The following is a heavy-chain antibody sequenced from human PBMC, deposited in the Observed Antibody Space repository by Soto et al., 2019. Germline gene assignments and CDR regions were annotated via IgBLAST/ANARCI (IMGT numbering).Heavy chain of an antibody. CDR2: IYYSGST. D-gene: IGHD6-19*01. V-gene: IGHV4-59*08. Sequence: SETLSLTCTVSGGCISSYYWSWIRQPPGKGLEWIGYIYYSGSTNYNPSLKSRVTISVDTSKNQFSLKLSSVTAADTAVYYCARVGSGWYGGRYFDYWGQGTLVTVSS. J-gene: IGHJ4*02. CDR1: GGCISSYY. CDR3: ARVGSGWYGGRYFDY.